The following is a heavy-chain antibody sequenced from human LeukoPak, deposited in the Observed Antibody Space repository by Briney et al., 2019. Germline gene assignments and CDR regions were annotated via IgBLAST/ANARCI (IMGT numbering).Heavy chain of an antibody. CDR3: ARESVYGFFQH. J-gene: IGHJ1*01. CDR1: GLSFDEYA. D-gene: IGHD3-16*01. V-gene: IGHV3-9*01. CDR2: ISWNGGSI. Sequence: GRALRLSCAGSGLSFDEYAMAWVRPAPGKGLEWVSRISWNGGSIGYADSVKGRFTISRDNAKNSLYLEMNSLRAEDTALYYCARESVYGFFQHWGQGTLVTVAS.